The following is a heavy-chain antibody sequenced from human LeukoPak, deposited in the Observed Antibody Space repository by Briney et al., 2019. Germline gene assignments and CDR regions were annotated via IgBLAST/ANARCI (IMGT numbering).Heavy chain of an antibody. D-gene: IGHD6-19*01. CDR2: INPSSGGT. Sequence: ASVKVSCKASGYTFTGYYMHWVRQAPGQGLEWMGRINPSSGGTNYAQKFQGRVTMTRDTPISTAYMELSRLRSDDTAVYYCARAKWAVAGVSLWGQGTLVTVSS. V-gene: IGHV1-2*06. J-gene: IGHJ4*02. CDR1: GYTFTGYY. CDR3: ARAKWAVAGVSL.